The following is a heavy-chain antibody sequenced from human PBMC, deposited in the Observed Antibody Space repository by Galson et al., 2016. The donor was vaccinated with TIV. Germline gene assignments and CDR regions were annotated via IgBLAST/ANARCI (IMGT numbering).Heavy chain of an antibody. Sequence: ETLSLTCTVSGASISQGGYYWTWIRQSPGKGLEWIGYIYYSGSTNYNPSLKSRVTISRDTSNNRFSLKVSSVTAADTAVYYCARDMSLVVTVDHFAYYMDVWGKGTTVTVSS. CDR2: IYYSGST. J-gene: IGHJ6*03. CDR3: ARDMSLVVTVDHFAYYMDV. V-gene: IGHV4-61*08. CDR1: GASISQGGYY. D-gene: IGHD2-21*02.